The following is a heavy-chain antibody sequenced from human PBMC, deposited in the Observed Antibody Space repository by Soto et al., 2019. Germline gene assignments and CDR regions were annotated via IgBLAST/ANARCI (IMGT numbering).Heavy chain of an antibody. CDR1: GFRFTSFV. CDR2: KSYDGNNK. V-gene: IGHV3-30*19. D-gene: IGHD3-16*01. J-gene: IGHJ4*02. Sequence: QVQLGESGGGVVQPGTSLRLYCAASGFRFTSFVMHWVRQAPGKGLEWVAFKSYDGNNKDYGDSVKGRFTVSRDNSQNTLHLQMALLRPADTALYYCARWGTTGGFDLWGQGTLVSVSS. CDR3: ARWGTTGGFDL.